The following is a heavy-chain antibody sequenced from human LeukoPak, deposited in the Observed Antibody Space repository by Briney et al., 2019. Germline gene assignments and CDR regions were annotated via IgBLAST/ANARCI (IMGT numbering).Heavy chain of an antibody. D-gene: IGHD2-2*03. V-gene: IGHV3-43*02. J-gene: IGHJ3*01. Sequence: PGGSLRLSCAASGFSFDDYAMHWVRQAPGKGLEWVSLISGDAGSTYYADSVRSRFSISRDNSKNSLFLQMNSLRTEDTAFYFCAKVIGYCSSTSCSLFDDAFDVWGQGTMVTVSS. CDR3: AKVIGYCSSTSCSLFDDAFDV. CDR1: GFSFDDYA. CDR2: ISGDAGST.